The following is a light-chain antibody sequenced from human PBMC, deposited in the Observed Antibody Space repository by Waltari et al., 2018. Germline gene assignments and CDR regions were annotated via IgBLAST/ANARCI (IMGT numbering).Light chain of an antibody. J-gene: IGLJ1*01. CDR2: DVI. CDR1: SSDVGRYNY. CDR3: LSFSAVGTRV. Sequence: QSALTQPASVSGSPGQSITISCTVTSSDVGRYNYVSWYQQHPDKVPKLLIFDVIYRPSGVSDRFSGSKSGNTASLTISGLRADDEADYYCLSFSAVGTRVFGTGTRVTVL. V-gene: IGLV2-14*03.